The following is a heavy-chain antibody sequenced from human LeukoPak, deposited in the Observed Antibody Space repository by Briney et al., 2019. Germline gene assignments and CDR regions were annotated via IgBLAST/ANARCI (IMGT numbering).Heavy chain of an antibody. CDR3: ARDPIPCTNGVCRIPETGYGMDV. D-gene: IGHD2-8*01. CDR2: INPNSGGT. V-gene: IGHV1-2*02. CDR1: GYTFTGYY. Sequence: ASVKVSCKASGYTFTGYYMHWVRQAPGQGLEWMGWINPNSGGTNYAQKFQGRVTMTGDTSISTAYMELSRLRSDDTAVYYCARDPIPCTNGVCRIPETGYGMDVWGQGTTVTVSS. J-gene: IGHJ6*02.